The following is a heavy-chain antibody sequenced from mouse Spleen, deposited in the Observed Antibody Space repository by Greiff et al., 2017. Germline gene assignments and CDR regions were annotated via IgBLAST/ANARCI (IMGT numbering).Heavy chain of an antibody. J-gene: IGHJ2*01. CDR3: TRGYRDD. CDR2: IYPSDSYT. CDR1: GYTFTSYW. V-gene: IGHV1-69*02. Sequence: VQLQQSGAELVRPGASVKLSCKASGYTFTSYWINWVKQRPGQGLEWIGNIYPSDSYTNYNQKFKDKATLTVDKSSSTAYMQLSSPTSEDSAVYYCTRGYRDDWGQGTTLTVSS.